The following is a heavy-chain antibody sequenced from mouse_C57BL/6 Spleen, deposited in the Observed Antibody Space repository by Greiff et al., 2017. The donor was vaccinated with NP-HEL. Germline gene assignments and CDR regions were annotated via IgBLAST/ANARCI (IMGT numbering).Heavy chain of an antibody. V-gene: IGHV1-53*01. Sequence: QVQLQQPGTELVKPGASVKLSCKASGYTFTSYWMHWVKQRPGQGLEWIGNINPSNGGTNYNEKFKSKATLTVDKSSSTAYMQLSSLTSEDSAVYDCAIPYYYGSYYYAMDYWGQGTSVTVSS. D-gene: IGHD1-1*01. J-gene: IGHJ4*01. CDR1: GYTFTSYW. CDR3: AIPYYYGSYYYAMDY. CDR2: INPSNGGT.